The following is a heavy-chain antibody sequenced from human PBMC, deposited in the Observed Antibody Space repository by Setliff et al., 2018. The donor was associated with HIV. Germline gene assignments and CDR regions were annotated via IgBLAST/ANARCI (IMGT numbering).Heavy chain of an antibody. CDR3: ARDPSSSGWSEGLYYFDS. CDR1: GGSLSDHY. CDR2: INHSGST. V-gene: IGHV4-34*01. J-gene: IGHJ4*02. Sequence: LTCAVYGGSLSDHYWSWIRQPPGKGLEWIGEINHSGSTNYNPSLRSRVSISVDTSKNQSSLRLSSVTAADTAVYYCARDPSSSGWSEGLYYFDSWGRGTLVTVSS. D-gene: IGHD6-19*01.